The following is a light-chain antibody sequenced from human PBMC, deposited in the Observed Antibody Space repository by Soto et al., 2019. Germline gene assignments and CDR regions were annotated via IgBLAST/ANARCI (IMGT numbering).Light chain of an antibody. J-gene: IGLJ3*02. CDR3: AAWDDSLRAWV. V-gene: IGLV1-47*01. Sequence: QSVLTQPPSASGTPGQTVTTSCSGGWYNIGKNLGYWYQQFPGTAPKLLIYMTNQRPSGVPDRFSGSKSGSSASLAVSGLRSEDEAVYYSAAWDDSLRAWVFGGGTQLTVL. CDR1: WYNIGKNL. CDR2: MTN.